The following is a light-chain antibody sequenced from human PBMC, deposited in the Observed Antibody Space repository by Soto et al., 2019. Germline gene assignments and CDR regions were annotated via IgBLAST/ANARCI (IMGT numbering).Light chain of an antibody. CDR2: GAS. Sequence: EIVMTQSPATLSLSPGERSTLCFMASQSIGSNLAWYQQRPGRGPRLLIYGASTRATGIPARFRGSGSGTEFTLNINGLESEDFVVYYCQQYDNWPPTFGGGTKVDIK. CDR3: QQYDNWPPT. CDR1: QSIGSN. J-gene: IGKJ4*01. V-gene: IGKV3-15*01.